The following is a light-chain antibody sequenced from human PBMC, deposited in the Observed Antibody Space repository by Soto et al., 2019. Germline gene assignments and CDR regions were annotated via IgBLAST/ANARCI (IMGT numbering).Light chain of an antibody. V-gene: IGKV2-28*01. J-gene: IGKJ2*01. CDR1: QRLLHSNGNTF. CDR2: LGS. Sequence: EIVMTQSPPSLTVTPGEPASISCRSSQRLLHSNGNTFLDWYLQKPGQSPQLLIYLGSNRASGVPDRVSGSEAGTDFTLKISRVEAEDVWVYYCMQALQTPDTFGQGTKLEIK. CDR3: MQALQTPDT.